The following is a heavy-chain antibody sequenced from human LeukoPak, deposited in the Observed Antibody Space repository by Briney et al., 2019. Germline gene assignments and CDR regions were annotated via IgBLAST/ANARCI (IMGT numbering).Heavy chain of an antibody. CDR3: ARDGADRIAVAGTSSGSDY. V-gene: IGHV1-2*02. Sequence: ASVKVSCKASGYTFTGYYMHWVRQAPGQGLEWMGWINPNSGGTNYAQKFQGRVTMTRDTSISTAYMELSRLRSDDTAVYYCARDGADRIAVAGTSSGSDYWGQGTLVTVSS. CDR1: GYTFTGYY. J-gene: IGHJ4*02. CDR2: INPNSGGT. D-gene: IGHD6-19*01.